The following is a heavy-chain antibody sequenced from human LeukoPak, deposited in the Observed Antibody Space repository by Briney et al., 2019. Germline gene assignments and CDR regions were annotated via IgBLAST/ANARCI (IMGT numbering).Heavy chain of an antibody. J-gene: IGHJ4*02. CDR3: TRVDGSPDY. V-gene: IGHV1-8*03. CDR1: GYAFTRYD. D-gene: IGHD2-15*01. CDR2: INLKSGNT. Sequence: ASVKVSCKASGYAFTRYDINWVRQATGQGLEWMGWINLKSGNTGHAQKFQGRVTITRDTSISTVYLELSSLRSEDTALYFCTRVDGSPDYWGQGTLVTVSS.